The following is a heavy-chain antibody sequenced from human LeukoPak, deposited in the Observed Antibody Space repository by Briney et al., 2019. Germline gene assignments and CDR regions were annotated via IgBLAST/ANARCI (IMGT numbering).Heavy chain of an antibody. V-gene: IGHV5-51*01. Sequence: GESLKISCKGSGYSFTSYWIGWVRQMPGKGLEWVGIIYPGDSDTRYSPSFQGQVTISADKSISTAYLQWSSLKASDTAMYYCARHADYYDSSGNLDYWGQGTLVTVSS. CDR2: IYPGDSDT. CDR3: ARHADYYDSSGNLDY. J-gene: IGHJ4*02. D-gene: IGHD3-22*01. CDR1: GYSFTSYW.